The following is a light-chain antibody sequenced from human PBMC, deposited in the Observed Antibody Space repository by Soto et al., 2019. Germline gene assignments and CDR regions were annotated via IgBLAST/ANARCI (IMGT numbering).Light chain of an antibody. J-gene: IGLJ2*01. Sequence: QSALTQPASVSGSPGQSITISCTGTSSDVGGYNYVSWYQQHPGKAPKLMIYDVSNRPSGGSNRFSGSKSGNTASLTISGRQAEDEADYYCSSYTSSSTVVFGGGTKLTVL. CDR3: SSYTSSSTVV. V-gene: IGLV2-14*01. CDR1: SSDVGGYNY. CDR2: DVS.